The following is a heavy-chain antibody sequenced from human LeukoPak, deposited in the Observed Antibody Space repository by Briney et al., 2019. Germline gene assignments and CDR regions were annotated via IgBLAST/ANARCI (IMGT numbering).Heavy chain of an antibody. D-gene: IGHD3-22*01. Sequence: SETLSLTCTVSGGSISSSYYFWGWIRQPPGKGLEWIGSIYYGGSTYYNPSLKSRVTISVDTSKNQFSLKLSSVTAADTAVYYCARPFDSSGYYYDYWGQGTLVTVSS. V-gene: IGHV4-39*01. CDR1: GGSISSSYYF. J-gene: IGHJ4*02. CDR3: ARPFDSSGYYYDY. CDR2: IYYGGST.